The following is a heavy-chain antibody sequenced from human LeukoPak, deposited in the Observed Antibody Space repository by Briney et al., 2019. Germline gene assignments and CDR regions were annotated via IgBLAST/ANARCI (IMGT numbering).Heavy chain of an antibody. CDR3: ARARSWNTLAY. D-gene: IGHD1/OR15-1a*01. V-gene: IGHV4-34*01. Sequence: SETLSLTCAVYGGSLSGYYWNWIRQPPGKGLEWIGEIGHRGGTNYNPSLKSRVTISLDTSKNQFSLKLSSVTAADTAVYYCARARSWNTLAYWGQGTLVTVSS. CDR2: IGHRGGT. CDR1: GGSLSGYY. J-gene: IGHJ4*02.